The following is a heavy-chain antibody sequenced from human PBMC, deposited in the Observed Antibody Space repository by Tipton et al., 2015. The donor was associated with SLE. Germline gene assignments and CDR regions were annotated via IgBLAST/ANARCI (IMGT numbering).Heavy chain of an antibody. V-gene: IGHV4-39*07. CDR2: IYYSGSS. Sequence: TLSLTCTVSGGSISSSSYYWGWIRQPPGKGLEWIGRIYYSGSSYYNPSLKSRVTISVDTSKNQFSLKLSSVTAADTAVYYCARDPNGGYGSFDYWGLGALLTVSS. CDR1: GGSISSSSYY. D-gene: IGHD7-27*01. CDR3: ARDPNGGYGSFDY. J-gene: IGHJ4*02.